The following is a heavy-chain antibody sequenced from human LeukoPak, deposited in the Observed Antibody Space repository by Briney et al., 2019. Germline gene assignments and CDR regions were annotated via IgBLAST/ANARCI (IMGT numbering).Heavy chain of an antibody. D-gene: IGHD3-22*01. Sequence: SETLSLTCTVPGGSISSSSYYWGWIRQPPGKGLEWIRSIYSSGSTYYNPSLKSRVTISVDTSKNQFSLKLNSVTAADTSVYYCARIVVADFDYWGQGTLVTVSS. CDR2: IYSSGST. CDR3: ARIVVADFDY. CDR1: GGSISSSSYY. J-gene: IGHJ4*02. V-gene: IGHV4-39*01.